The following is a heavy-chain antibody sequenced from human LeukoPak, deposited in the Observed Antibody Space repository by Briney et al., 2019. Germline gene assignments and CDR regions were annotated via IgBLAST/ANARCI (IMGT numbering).Heavy chain of an antibody. Sequence: GASVKVSCKGSGYTFTNYAISWVRQAPGQGLEWMGWTSVYKGNTNYAQKFQGRVTMTRNTSISTAYMELSSLRSEDTAVYYCARARRGIAVAPSDYWGQGTLVTVSS. J-gene: IGHJ4*02. D-gene: IGHD6-19*01. CDR1: GYTFTNYA. CDR3: ARARRGIAVAPSDY. CDR2: TSVYKGNT. V-gene: IGHV1-18*01.